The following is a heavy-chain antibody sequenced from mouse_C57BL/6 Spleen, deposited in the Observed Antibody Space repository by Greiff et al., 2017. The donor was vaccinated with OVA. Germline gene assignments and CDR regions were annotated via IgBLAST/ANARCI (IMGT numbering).Heavy chain of an antibody. D-gene: IGHD2-3*01. Sequence: EVKLQESGPGLVKPSQSLYLTCSVTGYSITSGYFWTWIRQLPGNQLDWMDYISYDGSTNYYPSLKNRISITRDTSKNQFFLKLNSVTTEDTATYYCARGGYTAYDCYYFAYWGQGTTLTVSS. CDR1: GYSITSGYF. J-gene: IGHJ2*01. V-gene: IGHV3-6*01. CDR2: ISYDGST. CDR3: ARGGYTAYDCYYFAY.